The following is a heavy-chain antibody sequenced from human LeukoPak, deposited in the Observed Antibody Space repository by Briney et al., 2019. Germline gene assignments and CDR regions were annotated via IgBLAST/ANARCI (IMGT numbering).Heavy chain of an antibody. CDR1: GASISSGSYF. Sequence: SQTLSLTCTVSGASISSGSYFWSWIRQPAGKGPEWIGRIYTSGSTNYNPSLKSRVTISVDTSKNQFSLKLRSVTAADTAVYYCARALCINGICEWFDPWGQGTLVTVSS. D-gene: IGHD2-8*01. J-gene: IGHJ5*02. CDR3: ARALCINGICEWFDP. V-gene: IGHV4-61*02. CDR2: IYTSGST.